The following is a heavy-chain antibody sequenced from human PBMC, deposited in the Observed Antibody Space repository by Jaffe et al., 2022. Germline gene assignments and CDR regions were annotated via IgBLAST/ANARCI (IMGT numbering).Heavy chain of an antibody. J-gene: IGHJ3*02. CDR1: GGSISSYY. CDR2: IYYSGST. V-gene: IGHV4-59*01. Sequence: QVQLQESGPGLVKPSETLSLTCTVSGGSISSYYWSWIRQPPGKGLEWIGYIYYSGSTNYNPSLKSRVTISVDTSKNQFSLKLSSVTAADTAVYYCARDHGDYVRLHDAFDIWGQGTMVTVSS. D-gene: IGHD4-17*01. CDR3: ARDHGDYVRLHDAFDI.